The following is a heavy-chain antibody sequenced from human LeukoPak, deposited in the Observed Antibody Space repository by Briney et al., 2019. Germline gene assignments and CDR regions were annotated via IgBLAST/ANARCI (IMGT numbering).Heavy chain of an antibody. D-gene: IGHD6-13*01. V-gene: IGHV3-7*01. CDR3: ARDFVGSSSWYERGYYFDY. CDR1: GFTFGKYW. Sequence: PGGSLRLSCVASGFTFGKYWMSWVRQAPGKGLEWVANIKQDGSEKYYVDSVKGRFTISRDNAKNSLYLQMNSLRAEDTAVYYCARDFVGSSSWYERGYYFDYWGQGTLVTVSS. J-gene: IGHJ4*02. CDR2: IKQDGSEK.